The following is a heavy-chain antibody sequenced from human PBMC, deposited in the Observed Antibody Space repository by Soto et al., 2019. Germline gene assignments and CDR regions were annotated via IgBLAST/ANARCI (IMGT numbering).Heavy chain of an antibody. CDR3: ARSSGIAARPLDY. CDR2: ISYDGSNK. V-gene: IGHV3-30-3*01. J-gene: IGHJ4*02. Sequence: WGSLLVSCATSRFTFSIYAMDWVRQAPGKGLEWVAVISYDGSNKYYADSVEGRFTISIDNSKNTLYLQMNSLRAEDTAVYYCARSSGIAARPLDYWGQGTLVTVSS. D-gene: IGHD6-6*01. CDR1: RFTFSIYA.